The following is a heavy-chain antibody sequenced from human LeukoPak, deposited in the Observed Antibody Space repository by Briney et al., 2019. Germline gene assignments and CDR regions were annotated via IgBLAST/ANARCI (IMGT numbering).Heavy chain of an antibody. V-gene: IGHV3-11*01. CDR3: ARVGPLLMEYYYYGMDV. D-gene: IGHD2-8*01. Sequence: GGSLRLSCAASGFTFSDYYMSWIRQAPGKGLEWVSYISSSGSTIYYADSVKGRFTISRDNAKNSLYLQMNSLRAEDTAVYYCARVGPLLMEYYYYGMDVWGKGTTVTVSS. J-gene: IGHJ6*04. CDR1: GFTFSDYY. CDR2: ISSSGSTI.